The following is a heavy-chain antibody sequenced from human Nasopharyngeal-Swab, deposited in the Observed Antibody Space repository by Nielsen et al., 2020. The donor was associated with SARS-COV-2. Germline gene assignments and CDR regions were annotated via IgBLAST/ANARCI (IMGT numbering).Heavy chain of an antibody. CDR3: AKDRYCSGGACYFNGFDS. J-gene: IGHJ4*02. CDR1: GFTFSTYA. CDR2: VSGTGHTT. D-gene: IGHD2-15*01. Sequence: GESLKISCSASGFTFSTYATSWVRQAPGKGPEWVSSVSGTGHTTKYTDSVKGLFTISRDNSEKKVYLEMHSLRAEDTAVYYCAKDRYCSGGACYFNGFDSWGQGTLVTVSS. V-gene: IGHV3-23*01.